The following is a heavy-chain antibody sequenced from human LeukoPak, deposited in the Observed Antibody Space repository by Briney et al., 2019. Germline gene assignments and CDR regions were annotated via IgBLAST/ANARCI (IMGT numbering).Heavy chain of an antibody. J-gene: IGHJ4*02. CDR2: ISSSSSYI. Sequence: GGSLRLSCAASGFTFSSYSMNWVRQAPGKGLEWVSSISSSSSYIYYADSVKGRFTISRDNAKNSLYLQMNSLRAEDTAVYYCARVNGSGSYYIDYWGQGTLVTDSS. CDR1: GFTFSSYS. D-gene: IGHD3-10*01. CDR3: ARVNGSGSYYIDY. V-gene: IGHV3-21*01.